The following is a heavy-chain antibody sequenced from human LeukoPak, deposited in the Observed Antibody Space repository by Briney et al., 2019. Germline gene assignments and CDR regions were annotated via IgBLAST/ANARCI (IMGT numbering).Heavy chain of an antibody. CDR1: GFTFSSYS. CDR2: ISSSSSYI. Sequence: GGSLRLSCAASGFTFSSYSMNWVRQAPGKGLEWVSSISSSSSYIYYADSVKGRFTISRDNAKNSLYLQMNSLRAEDTAVYYCARGVATIDPMRYFDLWGRGTLVTVSS. CDR3: ARGVATIDPMRYFDL. V-gene: IGHV3-21*01. J-gene: IGHJ2*01. D-gene: IGHD5-12*01.